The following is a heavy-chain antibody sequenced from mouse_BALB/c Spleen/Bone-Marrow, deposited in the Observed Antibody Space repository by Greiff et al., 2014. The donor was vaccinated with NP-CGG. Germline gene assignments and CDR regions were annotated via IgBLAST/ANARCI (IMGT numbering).Heavy chain of an antibody. Sequence: EESGAELVRPGSSVKISCKASGYTFSNFWMNWVKQRPGQGLEWIGQIHPGDGDTNNNGKFKGKATLTTDKSSSTAYMHLSSLSSEDSAVYFCARVYYGNLDYWGQGTTLTVSS. J-gene: IGHJ2*01. CDR1: GYTFSNFW. D-gene: IGHD2-1*01. V-gene: IGHV1-80*01. CDR3: ARVYYGNLDY. CDR2: IHPGDGDT.